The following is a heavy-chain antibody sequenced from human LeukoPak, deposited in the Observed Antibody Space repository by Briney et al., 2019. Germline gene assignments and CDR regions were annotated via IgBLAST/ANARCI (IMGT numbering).Heavy chain of an antibody. D-gene: IGHD3-10*01. CDR3: ARDYKYYGSGSNYYYGMDV. CDR1: GGSISSYY. CDR2: IYYSGST. J-gene: IGHJ6*02. Sequence: SETLSLTCTVSGGSISSYYWGWIRQPPGKGLEWIGYIYYSGSTNYNPSLKSRVTISVDTSKNQFSLKLSSVTAADTAVYYCARDYKYYGSGSNYYYGMDVWGQGTTVTVSS. V-gene: IGHV4-59*01.